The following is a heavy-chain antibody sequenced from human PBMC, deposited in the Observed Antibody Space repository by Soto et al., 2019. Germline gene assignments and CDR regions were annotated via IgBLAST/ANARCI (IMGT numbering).Heavy chain of an antibody. J-gene: IGHJ4*02. Sequence: EVQLLDSGGGLAQPGWSLRVSCAASGFIFNNYAMNGVRQAPGEGLQWVAGISASGVSTYYAASVKGRFIISRDNSKNNLFLQMISLRAEDTAICYCAQVPLRPYYLDYWGLGTLVTVSS. CDR3: AQVPLRPYYLDY. V-gene: IGHV3-23*01. D-gene: IGHD4-17*01. CDR1: GFIFNNYA. CDR2: ISASGVST.